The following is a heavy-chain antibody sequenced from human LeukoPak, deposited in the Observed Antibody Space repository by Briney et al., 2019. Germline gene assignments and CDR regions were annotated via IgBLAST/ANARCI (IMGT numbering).Heavy chain of an antibody. CDR1: GFTFSSYA. D-gene: IGHD3-16*01. CDR2: ISGSGGST. Sequence: SGGSLRLSCAASGFTFSSYAMSWVRQAPGKGLEWVSAISGSGGSTYYADSVKGRFTISRDNAKNSLYLQMNSLRAEDTALYYCAKDRGSGPPRGGCLDYWGQGTLVTVSS. J-gene: IGHJ4*02. V-gene: IGHV3-23*01. CDR3: AKDRGSGPPRGGCLDY.